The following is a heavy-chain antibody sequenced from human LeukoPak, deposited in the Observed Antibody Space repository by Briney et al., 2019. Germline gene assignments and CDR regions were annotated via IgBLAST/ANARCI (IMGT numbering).Heavy chain of an antibody. V-gene: IGHV3-30-3*01. Sequence: GRSLRLSCAASGFTFSSYAMHWVRQAPGKGLEWVAVISYDGSNKYYADSVKGRFTISRDNSKNTLYLQMNSLRAEDTAVYYCARDKDPITIFGVGSGMDVWGQGTTVTVSS. D-gene: IGHD3-3*01. CDR2: ISYDGSNK. J-gene: IGHJ6*02. CDR3: ARDKDPITIFGVGSGMDV. CDR1: GFTFSSYA.